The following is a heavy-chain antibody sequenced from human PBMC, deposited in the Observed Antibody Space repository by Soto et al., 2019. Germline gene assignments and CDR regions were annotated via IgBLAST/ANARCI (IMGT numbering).Heavy chain of an antibody. V-gene: IGHV3-33*01. J-gene: IGHJ6*02. D-gene: IGHD1-7*01. CDR1: GFTFSSYG. CDR2: IWYDGSNK. CDR3: ARGGELELRYYYAMDV. Sequence: QVQLVESGGGVVQPGRSLRLSCAASGFTFSSYGMNWVRQAPGKGLECVAIIWYDGSNKYYADSVKGRFTISRVNSKNTLYLQMYSLRAEDTAVYYCARGGELELRYYYAMDVWGHGTTVTVSS.